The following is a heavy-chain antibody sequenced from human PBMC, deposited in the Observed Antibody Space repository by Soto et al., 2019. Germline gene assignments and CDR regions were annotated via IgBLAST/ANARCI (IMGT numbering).Heavy chain of an antibody. Sequence: PSETLSLTCTVSGGSISSYYWSWIRQPPGKGLEWIGYIYYSGSTNYNPSLKSRVTISVDTSKNQFSLKLSSVTAADTAVYYCARHLGSGIAAASDAFDIWGQGTMVTVSS. CDR2: IYYSGST. J-gene: IGHJ3*02. D-gene: IGHD6-13*01. CDR1: GGSISSYY. CDR3: ARHLGSGIAAASDAFDI. V-gene: IGHV4-59*08.